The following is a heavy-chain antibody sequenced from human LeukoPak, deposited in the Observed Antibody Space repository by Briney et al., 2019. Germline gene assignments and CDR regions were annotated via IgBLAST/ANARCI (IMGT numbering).Heavy chain of an antibody. V-gene: IGHV3-48*01. CDR1: GFTFSSYS. Sequence: PGGSLRLSCAASGFTFSSYSMNWVRQAPGRGLEWVSYISSSSSTIYYADSVKGRFTISRDNAKNSLYLQMNCLRAEDTAVYYCARDFDYYTDYWGQGTLVTVSS. CDR2: ISSSSSTI. D-gene: IGHD3-9*01. J-gene: IGHJ4*02. CDR3: ARDFDYYTDY.